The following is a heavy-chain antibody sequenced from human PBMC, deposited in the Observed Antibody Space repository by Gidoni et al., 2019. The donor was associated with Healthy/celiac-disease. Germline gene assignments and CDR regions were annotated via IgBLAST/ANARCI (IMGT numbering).Heavy chain of an antibody. J-gene: IGHJ6*04. D-gene: IGHD6-13*01. CDR2: IYYSGST. CDR1: GGSISIYY. CDR3: ARDLGAAYSSSWTYYYYGMDV. Sequence: QVQLQESGPGLVKPSETLSLTCTVSGGSISIYYWSWIRQPPGKGLEWIGYIYYSGSTNYNPSLKSRVTRSVDTSKNQFSLKLSSVTAADTAVYYCARDLGAAYSSSWTYYYYGMDVWGKGTTVTVSS. V-gene: IGHV4-59*01.